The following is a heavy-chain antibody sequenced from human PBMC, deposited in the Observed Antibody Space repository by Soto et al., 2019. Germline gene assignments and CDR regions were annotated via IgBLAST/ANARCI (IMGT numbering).Heavy chain of an antibody. J-gene: IGHJ5*02. CDR3: AKEKISTSCCNWFDP. CDR1: GFTFSSYW. V-gene: IGHV3-74*01. D-gene: IGHD2-2*01. CDR2: INSDGSSS. Sequence: GGSLRLSCAASGFTFSSYWMHWVRQAPGKGLVWVSRINSDGSSSNYADSVKGRFTISRDNAKNTLYLQMSSLRAEDTAVYYCAKEKISTSCCNWFDPWGQGTLVTVSS.